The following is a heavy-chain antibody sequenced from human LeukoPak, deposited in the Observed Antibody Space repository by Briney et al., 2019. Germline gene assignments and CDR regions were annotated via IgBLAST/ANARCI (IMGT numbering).Heavy chain of an antibody. CDR1: GFAFSTYG. D-gene: IGHD6-19*01. CDR2: IWHDGSNK. CDR3: ALNWGKSSGWYTGGFDY. V-gene: IGHV3-30*02. J-gene: IGHJ4*02. Sequence: GGSLRLSCAASGFAFSTYGMHWVRQAPGKGLEWVAVIWHDGSNKYYADSVKGRFTISRDNSKNTLYLQMNSLRAEDTAVYYCALNWGKSSGWYTGGFDYWGQGTLVTVSS.